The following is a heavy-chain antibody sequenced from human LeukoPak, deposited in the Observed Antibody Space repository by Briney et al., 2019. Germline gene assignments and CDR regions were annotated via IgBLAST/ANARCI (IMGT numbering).Heavy chain of an antibody. CDR1: GYTFTSYG. Sequence: ASVKVSCRASGYTFTSYGISWVRQAPGQGLEWMGWISAYNGNTNYAQKLQGRVTMTTDTSTSTASLELRSLRSDDTAVYYCARDRGPDFDYWGQGTLVTVSS. D-gene: IGHD3/OR15-3a*01. CDR2: ISAYNGNT. J-gene: IGHJ4*02. CDR3: ARDRGPDFDY. V-gene: IGHV1-18*01.